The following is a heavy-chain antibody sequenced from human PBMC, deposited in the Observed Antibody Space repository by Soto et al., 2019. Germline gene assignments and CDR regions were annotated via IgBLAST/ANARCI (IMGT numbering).Heavy chain of an antibody. CDR3: ARVPAINSGKFDHGLDV. V-gene: IGHV3-48*03. D-gene: IGHD5-18*01. Sequence: EVQLVESGGGLVQAGGSLRLVCAVSGFTFSNYEMNWVRQAPGKGLEWVSYIGTSGKTIYYADSVRGRFTISRDNAKNSPYLHMNSLRAEDTVAYYCARVPAINSGKFDHGLDVWGQGTTVTVSS. CDR2: IGTSGKTI. CDR1: GFTFSNYE. J-gene: IGHJ6*02.